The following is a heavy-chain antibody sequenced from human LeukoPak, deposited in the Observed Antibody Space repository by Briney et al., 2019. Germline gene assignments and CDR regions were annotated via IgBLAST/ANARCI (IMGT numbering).Heavy chain of an antibody. CDR3: TREMPREVTLDY. CDR1: GFTFISYG. J-gene: IGHJ4*01. V-gene: IGHV3-74*01. CDR2: INTDGSST. D-gene: IGHD2-21*02. Sequence: GGSLRLSCAASGFTFISYGMQWVRQAPGKGLVWVSRINTDGSSTSYADSVKGRFTVSRDNAKNTLYLQVNSLRAEDTAVYFCTREMPREVTLDYWGQGTLVTVSS.